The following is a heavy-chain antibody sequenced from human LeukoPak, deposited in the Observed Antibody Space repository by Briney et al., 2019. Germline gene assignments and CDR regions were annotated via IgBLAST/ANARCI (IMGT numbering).Heavy chain of an antibody. J-gene: IGHJ6*02. CDR3: ARFGYVETTVVPPIHYYFAMDV. CDR1: GCPISSSYW. CDR2: TYHSGTT. Sequence: PSGTLSLTCAVSGCPISSSYWWSWVRQPARRGLEWIGETYHSGTTNYNPSLKDRVTISVDKSNNQVSLRLSSLTAADTAGYYCARFGYVETTVVPPIHYYFAMDVWGPGKTVTVS. D-gene: IGHD4-23*01. V-gene: IGHV4-4*02.